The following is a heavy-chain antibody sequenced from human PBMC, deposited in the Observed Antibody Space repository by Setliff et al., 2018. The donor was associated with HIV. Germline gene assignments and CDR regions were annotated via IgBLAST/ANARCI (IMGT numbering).Heavy chain of an antibody. J-gene: IGHJ3*02. D-gene: IGHD1-26*01. Sequence: GESLKISCSAPGFTFSSYWMHWVRQAPGKGLVWVSRIETDGTSTTYADSVKGRFTISRDNAKNTLYLQMNSLRAEDTAVYYCARGGSYSHGAFDIWGQGTMVTVSS. CDR3: ARGGSYSHGAFDI. V-gene: IGHV3-74*01. CDR1: GFTFSSYW. CDR2: IETDGTST.